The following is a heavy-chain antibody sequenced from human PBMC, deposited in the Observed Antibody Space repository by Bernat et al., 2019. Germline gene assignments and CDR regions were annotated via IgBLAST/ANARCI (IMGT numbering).Heavy chain of an antibody. Sequence: QVQLVESVGGVVQPGRSLRLSCAASGFTFSDNGMHWVRQAPGKGLEWVAVIWHDGSNENYAESVKGRFTISRDNSESTLYLQMNSLRAEDSALYYCAREHIVGSTRGFDYWGQGTLVTVSS. CDR1: GFTFSDNG. J-gene: IGHJ4*02. CDR2: IWHDGSNE. V-gene: IGHV3-33*01. D-gene: IGHD1-26*01. CDR3: AREHIVGSTRGFDY.